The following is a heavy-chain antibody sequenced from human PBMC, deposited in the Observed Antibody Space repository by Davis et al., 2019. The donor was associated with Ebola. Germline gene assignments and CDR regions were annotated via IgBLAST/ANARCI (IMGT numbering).Heavy chain of an antibody. CDR1: GGSISSNTW. V-gene: IGHV4-4*02. Sequence: PSETLSLTCDVSGGSISSNTWWSWVRQPPGKGLEWIGEIYHSGSTNYNSSLKSRVTISVDKPKNQFSLKLSSGTAADTAVYFCARGPPAESPDIWGQGTMVTVSS. J-gene: IGHJ3*02. CDR3: ARGPPAESPDI. CDR2: IYHSGST. D-gene: IGHD1-14*01.